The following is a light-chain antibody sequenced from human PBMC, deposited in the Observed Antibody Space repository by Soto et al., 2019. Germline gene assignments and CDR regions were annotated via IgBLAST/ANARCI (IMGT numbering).Light chain of an antibody. J-gene: IGLJ2*01. CDR1: SSDVGGYNY. CDR3: CSYAGNNNVL. V-gene: IGLV2-8*01. CDR2: EVS. Sequence: QSALTQPPSASGSPGQSVTISCTGTSSDVGGYNYVSWYQQHPGKAPKLMIYEVSKRPSGVPDRFSGSKSGNTASLTVSGLQAEDEADYYCCSYAGNNNVLFGGGTKSPS.